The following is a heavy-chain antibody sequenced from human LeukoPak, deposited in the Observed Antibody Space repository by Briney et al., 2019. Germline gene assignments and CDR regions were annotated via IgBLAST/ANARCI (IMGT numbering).Heavy chain of an antibody. CDR3: ARGDESSSWYFDAFDI. CDR1: GGSISSGGYY. D-gene: IGHD6-13*01. CDR2: IYYSGST. J-gene: IGHJ3*02. Sequence: PSETLSLTCTVSGGSISSGGYYWSWIRQHPGKGLEWIGYIYYSGSTYYNPSLKSRVTISVDTSKNQFSLKLSSVTAADTAVYYCARGDESSSWYFDAFDIWGQGTMVTVSS. V-gene: IGHV4-31*03.